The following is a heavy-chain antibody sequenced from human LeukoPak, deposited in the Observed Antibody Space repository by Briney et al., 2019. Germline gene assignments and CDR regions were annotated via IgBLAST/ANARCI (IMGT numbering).Heavy chain of an antibody. Sequence: GGSLRLSCAASGFTFSSYGVTWVRLAPGKGLEWVSSISSSSSYIYYADSVEGRFTISRDNAKNSLYLQMNSLRAEDTAVYYCAKEGDVRWFDPWGQGTLVTVSS. D-gene: IGHD3-16*01. V-gene: IGHV3-21*01. J-gene: IGHJ5*02. CDR1: GFTFSSYG. CDR2: ISSSSSYI. CDR3: AKEGDVRWFDP.